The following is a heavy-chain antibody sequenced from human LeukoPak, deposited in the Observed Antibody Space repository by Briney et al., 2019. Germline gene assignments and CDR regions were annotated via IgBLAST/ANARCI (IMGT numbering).Heavy chain of an antibody. J-gene: IGHJ4*02. V-gene: IGHV3-21*01. CDR1: GFTFSSYS. CDR2: ISSSSYI. CDR3: ASGIAAAGTDY. Sequence: GGSLRLSCAASGFTFSSYSMNWVRQAPGKGLEWVSSISSSSYIYYADSVKGRFTISRDNAKNSPYLQMNSLRAEDTAVYYCASGIAAAGTDYWGQGTLVTVSS. D-gene: IGHD6-13*01.